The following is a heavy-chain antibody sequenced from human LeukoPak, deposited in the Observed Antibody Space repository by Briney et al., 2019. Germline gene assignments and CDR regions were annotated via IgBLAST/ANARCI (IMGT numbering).Heavy chain of an antibody. J-gene: IGHJ5*02. V-gene: IGHV4-38-2*02. CDR3: ARGGYSGYDSRRVLGEFDP. Sequence: SETLSLTCTVSGYSISSGYYWGWIRQPPGKGLEWIGSIYHSGSTNYNPSLKSRVTISVDTSKNQFSLKLTSVTAADTAVYYCARGGYSGYDSRRVLGEFDPWGQGTLVTVSS. CDR2: IYHSGST. D-gene: IGHD5-12*01. CDR1: GYSISSGYY.